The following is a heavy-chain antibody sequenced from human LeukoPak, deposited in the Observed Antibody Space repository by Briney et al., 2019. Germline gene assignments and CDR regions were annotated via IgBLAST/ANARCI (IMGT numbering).Heavy chain of an antibody. Sequence: GASVKVSCKASGGTFSSYAISWVRQAPGQGLEWMGWISAYNGNTNYAQKLQGRVTMTTDTSTSTAYMELRSLRSDDTAVYYCARDPVRQWLVGYNWFDPWGQGTLVTVSS. CDR1: GGTFSSYA. V-gene: IGHV1-18*01. CDR3: ARDPVRQWLVGYNWFDP. CDR2: ISAYNGNT. D-gene: IGHD6-19*01. J-gene: IGHJ5*02.